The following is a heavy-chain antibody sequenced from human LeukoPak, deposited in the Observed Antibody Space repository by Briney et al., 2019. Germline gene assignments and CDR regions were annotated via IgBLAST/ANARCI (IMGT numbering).Heavy chain of an antibody. J-gene: IGHJ5*02. V-gene: IGHV4-4*07. CDR2: IYTSGST. CDR1: GGSISSYY. CDR3: ARSYCSGGSCLNWFDP. Sequence: PSETLSLTCTVSGGSISSYYWSWIRQPAGKGLEWIGRIYTSGSTNYNPSLKSRVTMSVDTSKNQFSLKLTSVTAADTAVYYCARSYCSGGSCLNWFDPWGLGTLVTVSS. D-gene: IGHD2-15*01.